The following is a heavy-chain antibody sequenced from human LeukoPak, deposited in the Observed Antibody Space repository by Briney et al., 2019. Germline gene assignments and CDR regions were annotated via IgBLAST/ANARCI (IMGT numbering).Heavy chain of an antibody. CDR1: GFTFSSYA. D-gene: IGHD2/OR15-2a*01. Sequence: GGSLRLSCAASGFTFSSYAMHWVRQAPGKGLEWVAVISYDGSNKYYADSVKGRFTISRDNSKNTLYLQMNSLRAEDTAVYYCASSAGWAPRLNSPPDYWGQGTLVTVSS. V-gene: IGHV3-30-3*01. CDR3: ASSAGWAPRLNSPPDY. J-gene: IGHJ4*02. CDR2: ISYDGSNK.